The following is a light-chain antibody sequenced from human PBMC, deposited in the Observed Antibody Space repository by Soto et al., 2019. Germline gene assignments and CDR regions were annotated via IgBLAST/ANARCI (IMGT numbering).Light chain of an antibody. CDR2: DVS. J-gene: IGLJ1*01. CDR3: CSYAGGNTSFG. Sequence: QSALTQPRSVSGSPGQSVTISCTGTSSDVGGYDYVSWYRQHPGKAPKLMIYDVSERPSGVPDRFSGSKSGNTASLTISGLQADDEADYYCCSYAGGNTSFGFGAGTKVTVL. CDR1: SSDVGGYDY. V-gene: IGLV2-11*01.